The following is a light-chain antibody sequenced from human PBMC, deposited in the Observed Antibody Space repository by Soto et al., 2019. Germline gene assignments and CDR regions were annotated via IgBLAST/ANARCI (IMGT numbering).Light chain of an antibody. V-gene: IGKV1-5*03. Sequence: DIQMTQSPSTLSASVGDRVTITCRASQSIKSWLAWYQQKPGKAPKLMIYKASTLETGVPSRFSGSGSGTEFTLTIINLQPDDFATYYCQQYDGYSRTFGQGTKVDIK. J-gene: IGKJ1*01. CDR2: KAS. CDR3: QQYDGYSRT. CDR1: QSIKSW.